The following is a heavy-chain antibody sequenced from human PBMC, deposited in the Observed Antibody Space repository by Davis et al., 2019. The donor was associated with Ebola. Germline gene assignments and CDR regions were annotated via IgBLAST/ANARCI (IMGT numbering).Heavy chain of an antibody. Sequence: SETLSLTCTVSGGSISSYYWSWIRQPAGKGLEWIGRISSSGSTDYNPPLKSRVTMSVDTSKKQFSLKLSSVTAADTAVYYCSRGAYGSRSSSWFDPWGQGTLVTVSS. D-gene: IGHD3-10*01. CDR3: SRGAYGSRSSSWFDP. V-gene: IGHV4-4*07. CDR2: ISSSGST. CDR1: GGSISSYY. J-gene: IGHJ5*02.